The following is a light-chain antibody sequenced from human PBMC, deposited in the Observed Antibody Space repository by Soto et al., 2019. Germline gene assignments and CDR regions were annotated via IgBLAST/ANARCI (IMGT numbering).Light chain of an antibody. CDR1: QSVSSSY. CDR3: QQRSNWPIT. Sequence: EIVLTQSPGTLSLSPGERATLSCRASQSVSSSYLAWYQQKPGQAPRLLIFGASYGAAGIPARFSGSGSGTDFTLTISSLEPEDFAVYYCQQRSNWPITFGQGTRLEIK. J-gene: IGKJ5*01. V-gene: IGKV3D-20*02. CDR2: GAS.